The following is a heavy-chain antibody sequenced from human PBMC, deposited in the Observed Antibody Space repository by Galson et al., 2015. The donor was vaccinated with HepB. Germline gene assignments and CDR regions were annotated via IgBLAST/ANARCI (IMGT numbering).Heavy chain of an antibody. J-gene: IGHJ4*02. CDR1: GFTFDDYA. V-gene: IGHV3-9*01. CDR3: AKDAAGSYFG. Sequence: SLRLSCAASGFTFDDYAMHWVRQAPGKGLEWVSGISWNSGSIGYADSVKGRFTISRDNAKNSLYLQMNSLRAEDTALYYCAKDAAGSYFGWGQGTLVTVSS. CDR2: ISWNSGSI. D-gene: IGHD1-26*01.